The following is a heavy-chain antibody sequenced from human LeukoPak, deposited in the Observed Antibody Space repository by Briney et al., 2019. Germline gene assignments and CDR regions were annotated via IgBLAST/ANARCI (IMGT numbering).Heavy chain of an antibody. CDR3: ARAGYSSGYDY. J-gene: IGHJ4*02. CDR2: ISTMSSTK. D-gene: IGHD6-19*01. Sequence: GGSLRLSCAASGFTFSSYDMNWVRQAPGKGLEWVSYISTMSSTKYYADSVKGRFTISRDNARNSLYLQMNSLRAEDTAVYYCARAGYSSGYDYWGQGTLVTVSS. V-gene: IGHV3-48*04. CDR1: GFTFSSYD.